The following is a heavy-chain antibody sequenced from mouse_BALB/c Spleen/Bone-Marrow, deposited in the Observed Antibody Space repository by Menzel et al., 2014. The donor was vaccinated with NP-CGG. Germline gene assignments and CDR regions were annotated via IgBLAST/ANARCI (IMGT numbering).Heavy chain of an antibody. D-gene: IGHD1-2*01. V-gene: IGHV1S56*01. J-gene: IGHJ1*01. CDR2: IFPEDSTT. Sequence: QVQLKECGVELGKPGASEKLSCKASGNNLTSYDINWVRPRAERGLEWDGWIFPEDSTTKYNEKFKGKAKLSTNKSSSTVHMQLSMLTSEDSAVYFCVRSRLRDWYFDVWGAGTTVTISS. CDR3: VRSRLRDWYFDV. CDR1: GNNLTSYD.